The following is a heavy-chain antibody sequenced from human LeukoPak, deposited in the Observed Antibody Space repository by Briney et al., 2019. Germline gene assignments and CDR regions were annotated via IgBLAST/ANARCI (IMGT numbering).Heavy chain of an antibody. CDR3: AMDLAGYHDS. D-gene: IGHD3-9*01. V-gene: IGHV3-74*01. CDR1: GFTFSTYW. J-gene: IGHJ4*02. Sequence: GGSLRLSCADSGFTFSTYWIHWVRQTPGKGLVWVSRINPDGSYTSYADSVKGRFTISRDNARNTLYLQMDSLRVEDTALYYCAMDLAGYHDSWGQGTLVTVSS. CDR2: INPDGSYT.